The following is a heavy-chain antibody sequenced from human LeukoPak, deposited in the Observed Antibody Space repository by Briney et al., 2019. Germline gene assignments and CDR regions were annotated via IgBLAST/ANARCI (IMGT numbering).Heavy chain of an antibody. V-gene: IGHV5-10-1*01. CDR2: IDPSDSYT. D-gene: IGHD6-13*01. CDR1: GYSFTSYW. J-gene: IGHJ4*02. Sequence: GESLKISCKGSGYSFTSYWISWVRQMPGQGLEWMGRIDPSDSYTNYSPSFQGHVTISADKSISTAYLQWNSLKASDTAMYYCARQDGSSWYFDYWGQGTLVTVSS. CDR3: ARQDGSSWYFDY.